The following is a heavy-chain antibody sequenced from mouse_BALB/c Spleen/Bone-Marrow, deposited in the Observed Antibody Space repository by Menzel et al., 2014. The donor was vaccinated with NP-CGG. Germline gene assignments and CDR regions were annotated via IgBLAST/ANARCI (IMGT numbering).Heavy chain of an antibody. CDR2: IWRGGRT. V-gene: IGHV2-5*01. CDR1: GFSLTGNG. Sequence: QVQLLQSGPGLVEPSQSLSITCTVSGFSLTGNGVHWVRQSPGNGLEWLGVIWRGGRTDYNSAFMARLTITKDNSKNQVLFKMNSLQGDDTAMYCCAKGGITTVWYFDGWGAGTTVTVAS. D-gene: IGHD1-1*01. J-gene: IGHJ1*01. CDR3: AKGGITTVWYFDG.